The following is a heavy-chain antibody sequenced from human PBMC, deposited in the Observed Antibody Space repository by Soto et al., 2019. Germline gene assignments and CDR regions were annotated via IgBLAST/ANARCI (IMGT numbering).Heavy chain of an antibody. CDR3: AKGPVNDYVWGSYRSYPHYYYYYGMDV. CDR1: GGSISSSSYY. CDR2: IYNSGST. D-gene: IGHD3-16*02. V-gene: IGHV4-39*01. Sequence: SETLSVTCTVSGGSISSSSYYWGWIRQPPGKGLEWIGTIYNSGSTYYNPSLKSRVTISVDTSKSQLSLKLSSVTAADTAVYYCAKGPVNDYVWGSYRSYPHYYYYYGMDVWGQGTTVTVSS. J-gene: IGHJ6*02.